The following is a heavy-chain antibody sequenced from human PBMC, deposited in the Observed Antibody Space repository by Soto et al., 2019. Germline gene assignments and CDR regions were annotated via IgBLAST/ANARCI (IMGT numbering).Heavy chain of an antibody. D-gene: IGHD4-4*01. CDR3: ARRNSGWYFDL. Sequence: EVQLLESGGGLVQPGGSLRLSCAASGFTFSSYAMTWVRQAPGKGLEWVSAISGSGDSTYYAASVRGRFTISRDNSKNTLYLQMNSLRAEDTAVYYCARRNSGWYFDLWGRSTLVTVSS. CDR2: ISGSGDST. CDR1: GFTFSSYA. J-gene: IGHJ2*01. V-gene: IGHV3-23*01.